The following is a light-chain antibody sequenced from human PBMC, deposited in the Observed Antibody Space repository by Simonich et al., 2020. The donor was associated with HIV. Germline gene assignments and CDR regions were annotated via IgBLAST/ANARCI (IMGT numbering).Light chain of an antibody. Sequence: DIPMTQSPSTLSASVGDRVTITCRASQSISNWLAWYQQQPGKAPKLLIYKSSSLKSGVPSRFSGSGSGTEFTLTISSLQPDDFATYFCQQYNSYTWTFGQGTKVDIK. J-gene: IGKJ1*01. CDR3: QQYNSYTWT. V-gene: IGKV1-5*03. CDR2: KSS. CDR1: QSISNW.